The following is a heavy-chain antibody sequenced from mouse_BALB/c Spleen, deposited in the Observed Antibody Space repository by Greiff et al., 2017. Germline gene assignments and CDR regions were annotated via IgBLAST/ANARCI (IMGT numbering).Heavy chain of an antibody. CDR3: ARSRHDGYYGVY. J-gene: IGHJ2*01. Sequence: QVQLKESGPQLVRPGASVKISCKASGYSFTSYWMHWVKQRPGQGLEWIGMIDPSDSETRLNQKFKDKATLTVDKSSSTAYMQLSSPTSEDSAVYYCARSRHDGYYGVYWGQGTTLTVSS. CDR2: IDPSDSET. D-gene: IGHD2-3*01. CDR1: GYSFTSYW. V-gene: IGHV1S126*01.